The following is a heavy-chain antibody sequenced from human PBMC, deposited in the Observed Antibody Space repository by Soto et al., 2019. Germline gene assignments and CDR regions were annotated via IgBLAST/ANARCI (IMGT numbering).Heavy chain of an antibody. V-gene: IGHV3-33*01. Sequence: PGGSLRLSCAASGFTFSNSVMHWVRQAPGKGLEWVAVIWYDGSNKYYADSVKGRFTVSRDNSKNTVYLQMSSLRAEDTAVYYCAREVSSMFDCWRQGTLVTVSS. D-gene: IGHD6-19*01. CDR1: GFTFSNSV. CDR2: IWYDGSNK. J-gene: IGHJ4*02. CDR3: AREVSSMFDC.